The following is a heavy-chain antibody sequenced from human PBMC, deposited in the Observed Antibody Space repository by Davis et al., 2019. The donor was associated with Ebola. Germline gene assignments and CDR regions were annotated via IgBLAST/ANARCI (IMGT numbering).Heavy chain of an antibody. Sequence: GSLRLSCAVYGGSFSGFFWSWIRQPPGKGLEWIGEINHSGNTHYNPSLKSRVAISVDASKNQFSLKLSSVTAADTAVYYCARFLGVVISNAFDIWGQGTMVTVSS. CDR1: GGSFSGFF. CDR3: ARFLGVVISNAFDI. CDR2: INHSGNT. V-gene: IGHV4-34*01. D-gene: IGHD3-3*01. J-gene: IGHJ3*02.